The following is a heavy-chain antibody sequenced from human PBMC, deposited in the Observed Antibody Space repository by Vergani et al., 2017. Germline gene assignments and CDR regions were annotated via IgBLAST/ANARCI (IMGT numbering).Heavy chain of an antibody. CDR3: PRHGERWLQSNRPIDY. Sequence: EVQLVQSGAEVKKPGESLKISCKGSGYSFTSYWIGWVRQMPGKDLEWMGIISPGDSDTQYSPSFQGQCTISADMSISTAYLQWSSLKASDTAMYYCPRHGERWLQSNRPIDYWGQGTLVTVSS. V-gene: IGHV5-51*01. CDR1: GYSFTSYW. J-gene: IGHJ4*02. D-gene: IGHD5-24*01. CDR2: ISPGDSDT.